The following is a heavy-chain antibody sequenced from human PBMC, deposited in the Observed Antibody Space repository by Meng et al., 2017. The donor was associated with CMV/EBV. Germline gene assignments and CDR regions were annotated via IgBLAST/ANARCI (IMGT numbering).Heavy chain of an antibody. CDR3: ARDLLGYCSSTSCPPY. D-gene: IGHD2-2*01. V-gene: IGHV3-11*04. Sequence: GESLKISCAASGFIFSDYYMSWIRQAPGKGLEWVSYITSSGRTKYYADSVKGRFTISRDNAKNSLYLQMNSLRAEDTAVYYCARDLLGYCSSTSCPPYWGQGTLVTVSS. CDR2: ITSSGRTK. J-gene: IGHJ4*02. CDR1: GFIFSDYY.